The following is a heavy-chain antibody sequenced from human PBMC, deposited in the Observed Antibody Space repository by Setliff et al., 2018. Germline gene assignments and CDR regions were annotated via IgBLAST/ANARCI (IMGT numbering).Heavy chain of an antibody. CDR3: AISTLSICSGGTCPNAFDV. J-gene: IGHJ3*01. V-gene: IGHV1-2*02. D-gene: IGHD2-15*01. CDR2: ISSYNDVT. CDR1: GYIFAGYY. Sequence: ASVKVSCKASGYIFAGYYMHWVRQAPGQGLEWMGWISSYNDVTNYAQRFQGRVTMTTDTSTSASYMELRSLRSDDTAVYYCAISTLSICSGGTCPNAFDVWGQGTMVTVS.